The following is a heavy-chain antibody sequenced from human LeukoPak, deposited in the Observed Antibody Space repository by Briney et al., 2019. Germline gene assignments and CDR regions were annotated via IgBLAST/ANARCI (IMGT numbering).Heavy chain of an antibody. Sequence: SETLSLTCAVYGGSFSGYYWSWIRQPPGKGLEWIGEINHSGSTNYNPSLKSRVTISVDTSKNQFSLKLSSVTAADTAVYYCARARYYYYYGMDVWGQGTKVTVSS. CDR3: ARARYYYYYGMDV. CDR2: INHSGST. J-gene: IGHJ6*02. V-gene: IGHV4-34*01. CDR1: GGSFSGYY.